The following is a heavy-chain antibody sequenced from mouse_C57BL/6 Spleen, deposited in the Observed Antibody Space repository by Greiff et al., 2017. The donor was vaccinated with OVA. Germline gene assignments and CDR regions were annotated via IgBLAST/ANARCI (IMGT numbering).Heavy chain of an antibody. CDR2: IDPSDSYT. CDR1: GYTFTSYW. V-gene: IGHV1-69*01. CDR3: ARSATVVAGNYAMDY. Sequence: QVQLQQPGAELVMPGASVKLSCKASGYTFTSYWMHWVKQRPGQGLEWIGEIDPSDSYTNYNQKFKGKSTLTVDKSSSTAYMQLSSLTSEDSAVYDCARSATVVAGNYAMDYWGQGTSVTVSS. D-gene: IGHD1-1*01. J-gene: IGHJ4*01.